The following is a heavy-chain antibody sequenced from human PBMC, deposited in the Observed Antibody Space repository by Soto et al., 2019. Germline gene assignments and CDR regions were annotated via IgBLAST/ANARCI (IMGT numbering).Heavy chain of an antibody. CDR2: ISYDGSNK. D-gene: IGHD3-22*01. V-gene: IGHV3-30-3*01. Sequence: QVQLVESGGGVVQPGRSLRLSCAASGFTFSSYAMHWVRQAPGKGLEWVAVISYDGSNKYYADSVKGRFTISRDNSTNTLYLQMNSLRAEDTAVYYCARSTYYYDSSGAAFDYWGQGTLVTVSS. CDR1: GFTFSSYA. J-gene: IGHJ4*02. CDR3: ARSTYYYDSSGAAFDY.